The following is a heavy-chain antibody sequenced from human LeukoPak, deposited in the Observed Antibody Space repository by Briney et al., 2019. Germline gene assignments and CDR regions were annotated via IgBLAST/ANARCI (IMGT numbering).Heavy chain of an antibody. V-gene: IGHV4-59*08. CDR3: ARHDTSSGRPQRNDAFDI. J-gene: IGHJ3*02. D-gene: IGHD6-19*01. CDR1: GASISSSY. CDR2: ISNIGTT. Sequence: SETLSLTCTVSGASISSSYWSWIRQPPGKGLEWIGYISNIGTTIYNPSLRSRVTISVDTSKNQFSLKLSSVTAADTAVYYCARHDTSSGRPQRNDAFDIWGQGTMVTVSS.